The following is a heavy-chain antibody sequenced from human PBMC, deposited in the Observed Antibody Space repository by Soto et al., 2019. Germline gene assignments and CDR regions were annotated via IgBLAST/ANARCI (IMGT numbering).Heavy chain of an antibody. CDR2: ISWNGGSS. CDR3: AKNIGARGSGGGDV. V-gene: IGHV3-43*01. D-gene: IGHD3-10*01. Sequence: EEQLVESGGAVVQPGGSLRLSCEASGFTFGSYTMHWVRQAPGKGLEWVSLISWNGGSSFYADSVKGRFTISRDNSRDPLYLQMNSLGPEDSALYYWAKNIGARGSGGGDVWGHGTTVTVSS. J-gene: IGHJ6*02. CDR1: GFTFGSYT.